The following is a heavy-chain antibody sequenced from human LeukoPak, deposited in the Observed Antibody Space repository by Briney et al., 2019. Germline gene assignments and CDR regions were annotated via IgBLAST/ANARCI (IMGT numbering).Heavy chain of an antibody. CDR1: GYTFNTYG. D-gene: IGHD3-22*01. CDR3: ARGPHERSGYPDD. J-gene: IGHJ4*02. Sequence: ASVKVSCKPSGYTFNTYGITWVRQAPGQGLEWMGWISPYNGNTYYAQKFQGRVTMTTDTSTSTAYMELRSLRSDDTAVYYCARGPHERSGYPDDWGQGTLVTVSS. CDR2: ISPYNGNT. V-gene: IGHV1-18*01.